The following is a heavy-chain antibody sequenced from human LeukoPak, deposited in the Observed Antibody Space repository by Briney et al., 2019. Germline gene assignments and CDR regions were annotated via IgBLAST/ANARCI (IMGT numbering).Heavy chain of an antibody. V-gene: IGHV3-9*01. CDR3: AKVRGTYSSGYFFDY. Sequence: PGRSLRLSCAASGFTFDNYAMHWVRQAPGKGLEWLSIISWNSGYIGYADSAKGRFTISRDNAKKSLDLQMNSLRAEDTAFYYCAKVRGTYSSGYFFDYWGQGTLVTVSS. CDR1: GFTFDNYA. CDR2: ISWNSGYI. J-gene: IGHJ4*02. D-gene: IGHD6-19*01.